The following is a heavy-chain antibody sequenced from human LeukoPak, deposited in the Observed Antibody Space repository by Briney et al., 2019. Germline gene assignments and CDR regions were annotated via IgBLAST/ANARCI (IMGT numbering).Heavy chain of an antibody. CDR2: ISGSGVST. CDR1: GFTFSNYA. V-gene: IGHV3-23*01. Sequence: PGGSLRLSCAASGFTFSNYAMNWVRQAPGKGLEWVSAISGSGVSTYSADSVKGRFTISGDNSKNTLYLQMNSLRAEDTAVYYCAKDHMRDGYNYGYWYFDLWGRGTLVTVSS. CDR3: AKDHMRDGYNYGYWYFDL. D-gene: IGHD5-24*01. J-gene: IGHJ2*01.